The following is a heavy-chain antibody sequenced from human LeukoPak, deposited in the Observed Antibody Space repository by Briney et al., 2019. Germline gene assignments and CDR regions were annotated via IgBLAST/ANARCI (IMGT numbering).Heavy chain of an antibody. J-gene: IGHJ6*03. CDR2: IIPILGIA. V-gene: IGHV1-69*04. Sequence: SVKVSCKASGGTFSSYAISWVRQAPGQGLEWMGRIIPILGIANYAQKFQGRVTITADKSTSTAYMELSSLRSEDTAVYYCATSIRFLEWLPPSGYMDVWGKGTTVTVSS. CDR1: GGTFSSYA. D-gene: IGHD3-3*01. CDR3: ATSIRFLEWLPPSGYMDV.